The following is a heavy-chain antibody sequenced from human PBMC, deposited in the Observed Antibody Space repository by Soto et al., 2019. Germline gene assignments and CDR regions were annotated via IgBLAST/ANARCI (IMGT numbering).Heavy chain of an antibody. CDR3: AKANTXFGVVIEDYTYFYGMDV. V-gene: IGHV3-23*01. Sequence: GGSLRLSCAASGFTFSDYGMSWVRQAPGKGLEWVSVISGSGGSTYYADSVKGRFTISRDNSKNTLYLQMNSLRVEDTAVYYCAKANTXFGVVIEDYTYFYGMDVWGQGTTVTVSS. J-gene: IGHJ6*02. D-gene: IGHD3-3*01. CDR2: ISGSGGST. CDR1: GFTFSDYG.